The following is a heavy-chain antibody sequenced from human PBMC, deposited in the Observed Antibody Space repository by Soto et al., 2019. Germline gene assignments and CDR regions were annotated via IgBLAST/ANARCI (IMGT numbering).Heavy chain of an antibody. CDR3: ARGIAGAMDS. V-gene: IGHV4-31*03. Sequence: QVQLQESGPGLVKPSQTLSLTCIVSGGSISSGGYYWSWILQHPGKGLEWLGYIYYSGRTYSNPSLKSRLILSVDTSANQFSLKLESVSTSDTAFYYCARGIAGAMDSWGRGTLVTVSS. CDR1: GGSISSGGYY. D-gene: IGHD2-2*01. J-gene: IGHJ4*02. CDR2: IYYSGRT.